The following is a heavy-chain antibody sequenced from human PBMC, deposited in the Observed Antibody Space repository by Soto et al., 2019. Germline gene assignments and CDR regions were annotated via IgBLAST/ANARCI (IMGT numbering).Heavy chain of an antibody. CDR2: FSAYNGNT. CDR1: GYTFTSYG. J-gene: IGHJ6*02. CDR3: ARFRQYCSGGICYVSDYYYYYGMDV. V-gene: IGHV1-18*04. D-gene: IGHD2-15*01. Sequence: ASVKVSCKASGYTFTSYGISWVRQAPGQGLEWMGWFSAYNGNTNYAQKLQGRVTMTTDTSTRTAYMELRSLRSDDTDVYYCARFRQYCSGGICYVSDYYYYYGMDVWGQGTTVTVSS.